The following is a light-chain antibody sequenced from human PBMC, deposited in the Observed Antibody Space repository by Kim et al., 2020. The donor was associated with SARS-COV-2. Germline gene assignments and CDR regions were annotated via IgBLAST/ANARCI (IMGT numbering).Light chain of an antibody. CDR2: KDS. J-gene: IGLJ3*02. CDR1: VLAKKY. CDR3: YSAADNNSWV. V-gene: IGLV3-27*01. Sequence: SPRQTARITCSGDVLAKKYARWFQQKPGQAPVLVIYKDSGRPSGIPGRFSGTSSGTTVTLTISGAQVEDEADYYCYSAADNNSWVFGGGTKLTVL.